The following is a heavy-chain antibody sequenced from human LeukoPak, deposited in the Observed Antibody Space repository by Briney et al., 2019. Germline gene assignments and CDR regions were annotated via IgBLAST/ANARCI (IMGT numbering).Heavy chain of an antibody. Sequence: GGSLRLSCAASGSTFSNAWMSWVRQAPGKGLEWVGRIKSKTDGGTTDYAAPVKGRFTISRDDSKDTLYLQMNSLKTEDTAVYYCTTDGQLWLRAMDYFDYWGQGTLVTVSS. J-gene: IGHJ4*02. CDR3: TTDGQLWLRAMDYFDY. V-gene: IGHV3-15*01. CDR1: GSTFSNAW. CDR2: IKSKTDGGTT. D-gene: IGHD5-18*01.